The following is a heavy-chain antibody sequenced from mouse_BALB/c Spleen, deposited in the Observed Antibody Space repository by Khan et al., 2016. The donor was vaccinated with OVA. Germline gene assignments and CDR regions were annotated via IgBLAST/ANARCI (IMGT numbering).Heavy chain of an antibody. Sequence: QVQLQQSGPELVMPGASVKMSCKASGYSFTDYIITWVKQRTGQGLQWIGEIYPGSGSIYSNEKFKGQATLTADKSSNTAYMQLSSLTSEDSAVYFCARRYYGSSYPGFAYGGQGTLVTVSA. V-gene: IGHV1-77*01. CDR2: IYPGSGSI. D-gene: IGHD1-1*01. J-gene: IGHJ3*01. CDR3: ARRYYGSSYPGFAY. CDR1: GYSFTDYI.